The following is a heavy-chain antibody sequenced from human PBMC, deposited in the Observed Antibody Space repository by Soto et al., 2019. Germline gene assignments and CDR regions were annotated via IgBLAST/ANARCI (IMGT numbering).Heavy chain of an antibody. CDR1: GFTLSSHW. J-gene: IGHJ6*02. D-gene: IGHD2-15*01. CDR3: AGVVNVGYYYYAMDV. CDR2: INGDGIST. V-gene: IGHV3-74*01. Sequence: GGSLRLSCTASGFTLSSHWMDRVRQAPGKGPVWVSRINGDGISTNYAEFVQGRFTISRDNAKNTLYLQMNRLRVEDTGIYYCAGVVNVGYYYYAMDVWGQGTRVTVSS.